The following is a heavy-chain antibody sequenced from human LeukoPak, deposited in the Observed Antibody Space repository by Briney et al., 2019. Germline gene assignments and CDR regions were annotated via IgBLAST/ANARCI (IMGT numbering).Heavy chain of an antibody. CDR3: ARDQWGGDYIHDAFDI. D-gene: IGHD2-21*02. CDR2: IYTSGRT. Sequence: PSETLSLTCTVFGGSINGGTSYWSWIRQPAGKRLEWIGRIYTSGRTYYNPSLKSRVTISVDMSENQFSLRLSSVTAADTAVYYCARDQWGGDYIHDAFDIWGQGTMVTVSS. V-gene: IGHV4-61*02. CDR1: GGSINGGTSY. J-gene: IGHJ3*02.